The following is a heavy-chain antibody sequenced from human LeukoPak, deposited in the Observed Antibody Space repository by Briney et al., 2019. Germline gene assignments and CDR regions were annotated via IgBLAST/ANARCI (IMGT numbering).Heavy chain of an antibody. J-gene: IGHJ4*02. D-gene: IGHD3-16*02. CDR2: INHSGST. CDR1: GGSFSGYY. V-gene: IGHV4-34*01. CDR3: ARVRYPCYFDY. Sequence: SETLSLTCAVYGGSFSGYYWSWIRQPPGKGLEWIGEINHSGSTNYNPSLKSRVTISVDTSKNQFSLKLSSVTAADTAVYYCARVRYPCYFDYWGQGTLVTVSS.